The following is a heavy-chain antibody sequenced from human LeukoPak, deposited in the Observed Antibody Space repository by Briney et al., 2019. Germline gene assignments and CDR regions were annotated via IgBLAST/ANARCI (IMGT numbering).Heavy chain of an antibody. J-gene: IGHJ4*02. CDR2: ISSSGSTI. CDR3: VRESFYYFNY. Sequence: PGGSLRLSCAASGFTFSSYEMNWVRQAPGKGLEWVSYISSSGSTIYYADSVKGRFTISRDNAKNSLYLQMNSLRAEDTAVYYCVRESFYYFNYWGQGTLVTVSS. CDR1: GFTFSSYE. V-gene: IGHV3-48*03.